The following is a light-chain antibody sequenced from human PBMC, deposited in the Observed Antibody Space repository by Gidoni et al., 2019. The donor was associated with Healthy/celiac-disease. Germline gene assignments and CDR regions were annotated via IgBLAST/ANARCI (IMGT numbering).Light chain of an antibody. J-gene: IGKJ4*01. Sequence: PGTLSLSPGERATLSCRASQSVSSSYLAWYQQKPGQAPRLLIYGASSRATGIPDRFSGSGSGTDFTLTISRLEPEDFAVYYCQQYGSSLLTFGGGTKVEIK. CDR2: GAS. CDR3: QQYGSSLLT. CDR1: QSVSSSY. V-gene: IGKV3-20*01.